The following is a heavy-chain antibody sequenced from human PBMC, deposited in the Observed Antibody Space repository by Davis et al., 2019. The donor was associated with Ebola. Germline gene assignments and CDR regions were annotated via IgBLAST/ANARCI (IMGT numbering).Heavy chain of an antibody. Sequence: GESLKISCAASGFTFSSYAMSWVRQAPGKGLEWVSVISGSGGNTYYADSVKGRFTISRDNSKNTLHLQMSSLRAEDTALYYCAKVGGDPRYFDASLPLEAFDMWGQGTKVTVSS. D-gene: IGHD3-9*01. J-gene: IGHJ3*02. V-gene: IGHV3-23*01. CDR2: ISGSGGNT. CDR1: GFTFSSYA. CDR3: AKVGGDPRYFDASLPLEAFDM.